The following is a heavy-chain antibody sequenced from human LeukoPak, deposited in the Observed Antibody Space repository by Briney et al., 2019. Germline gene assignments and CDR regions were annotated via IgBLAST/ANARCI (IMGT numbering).Heavy chain of an antibody. J-gene: IGHJ4*02. CDR3: ARSSGYGYYFDY. CDR2: ISSNGGTT. D-gene: IGHD3-22*01. Sequence: PGGSLRLSCAASGFTFSSDAMHWVRQAPGKGLEYVSAISSNGGTTHYGNSVKGRFTISRDNSKNTLYLQMGSLRAEDMAVYFSARSSGYGYYFDYWGQGTLVTVSS. CDR1: GFTFSSDA. V-gene: IGHV3-64*01.